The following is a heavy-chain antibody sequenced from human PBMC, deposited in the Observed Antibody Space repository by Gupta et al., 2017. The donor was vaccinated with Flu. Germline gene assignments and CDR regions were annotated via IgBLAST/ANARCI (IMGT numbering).Heavy chain of an antibody. V-gene: IGHV3-23*01. J-gene: IGHJ4*02. D-gene: IGHD6-19*01. Sequence: EVQLLASGGGLVQPGGSLRLSCAASGFTFSSYAMSWVRQAPGKGLEWVSAISGSGGSTYYADSVKGRFTISRDNSKNTLYLQMNSLRADDTAVYYCAKDLAVAGQVFDYWGQGTLVTVSS. CDR2: ISGSGGST. CDR3: AKDLAVAGQVFDY. CDR1: GFTFSSYA.